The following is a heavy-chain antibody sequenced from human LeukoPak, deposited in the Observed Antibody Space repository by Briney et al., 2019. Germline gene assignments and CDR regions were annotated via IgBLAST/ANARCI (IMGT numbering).Heavy chain of an antibody. V-gene: IGHV1-3*01. CDR2: INAGNGNT. Sequence: ASVKVSCKASGYTFTSYAMHWVRQAPGQRLEWMGWINAGNGNTKYSQKFQGRVTITRDTSASTAYMELRSLRSDDTAVYYCARGSGYSSGWLQANWFDPWGQGTLVTVSS. CDR3: ARGSGYSSGWLQANWFDP. CDR1: GYTFTSYA. J-gene: IGHJ5*02. D-gene: IGHD6-19*01.